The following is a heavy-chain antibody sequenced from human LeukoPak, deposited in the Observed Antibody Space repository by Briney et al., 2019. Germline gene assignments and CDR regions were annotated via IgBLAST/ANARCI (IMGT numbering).Heavy chain of an antibody. CDR1: GGSISSYY. CDR3: ARAGSSGWYYFDY. CDR2: IYYSGST. D-gene: IGHD6-19*01. Sequence: SETLSLTCTVPGGSISSYYWSWIRQPPGKGLEWIGYIYYSGSTNYNPSLKSRVTISVDTSKNQFSLKLSSVTAADTAVYYCARAGSSGWYYFDYWGQGTLVTVSS. V-gene: IGHV4-59*01. J-gene: IGHJ4*02.